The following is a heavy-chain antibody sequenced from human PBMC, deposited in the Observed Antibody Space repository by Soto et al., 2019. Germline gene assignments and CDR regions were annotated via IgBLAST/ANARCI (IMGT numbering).Heavy chain of an antibody. V-gene: IGHV1-3*01. J-gene: IGHJ1*01. Sequence: ASVKVSCKASGYTFTSYAMHWVRQAPGQRLEWMGWINAGNGNTKYSQKFQGRVTITRDTSASTAYMELSSLRSEDTAVYYCEFYRTIVGATAPSYCGQGTLVPVSS. D-gene: IGHD1-26*01. CDR3: EFYRTIVGATAPSY. CDR1: GYTFTSYA. CDR2: INAGNGNT.